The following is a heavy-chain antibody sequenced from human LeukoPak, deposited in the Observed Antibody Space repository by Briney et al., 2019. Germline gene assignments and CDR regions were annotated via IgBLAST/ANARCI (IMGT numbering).Heavy chain of an antibody. D-gene: IGHD3-16*01. V-gene: IGHV1-18*01. J-gene: IGHJ4*02. CDR1: GYTFTHYG. CDR2: ISTYNDNI. CDR3: ARGSYVIY. Sequence: ASVKVSCKASGYTFTHYGVSWVRQAPGQGLEWMGWISTYNDNIKYAQKFQGRVTMTTDTSTSTAYMELRSLRSDDTAVYYCARGSYVIYWGQGTQVTVSS.